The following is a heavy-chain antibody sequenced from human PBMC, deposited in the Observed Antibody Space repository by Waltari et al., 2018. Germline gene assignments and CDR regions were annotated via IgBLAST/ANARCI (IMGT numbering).Heavy chain of an antibody. CDR2: VSYSGTT. Sequence: QLQLQESGPRLVRPSETLSLICRVSGVSITSNRHYWAWIRQSPGQGLEWIGTVSYSGTTYISPSLKSRVSVSRDTSKNQVSLLLGSVTAADMAVYYCATYIGASVGTAAFDVWGQGTMDTVSS. CDR1: GVSITSNRHY. D-gene: IGHD5-12*01. V-gene: IGHV4-39*01. J-gene: IGHJ3*01. CDR3: ATYIGASVGTAAFDV.